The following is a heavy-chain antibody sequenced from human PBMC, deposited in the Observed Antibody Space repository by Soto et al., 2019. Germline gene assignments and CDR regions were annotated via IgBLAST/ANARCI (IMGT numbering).Heavy chain of an antibody. CDR2: IIPIFGSP. Sequence: QVSLVQSGAEVKNPGSAVKVSCKTSGGTFNTYAISWVRQAPGQRLEWMGQIIPIFGSPNYAQNFQGRLTITADESTSTVYMELISLRFEDTAVYYCARVSVPASGRLLPPFYVVYWGQGALVTVAS. CDR1: GGTFNTYA. J-gene: IGHJ4*02. CDR3: ARVSVPASGRLLPPFYVVY. V-gene: IGHV1-69*01. D-gene: IGHD2-21*02.